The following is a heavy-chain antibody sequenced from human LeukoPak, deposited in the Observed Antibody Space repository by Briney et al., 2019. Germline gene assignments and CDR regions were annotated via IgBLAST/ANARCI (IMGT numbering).Heavy chain of an antibody. CDR3: ARHSYSSSF. J-gene: IGHJ4*02. Sequence: ASVKVSCXASGYTFTGYYMHWVRQARGQGLEWMARINPNSGGTNYAQKFQGRVTMTRDTSISTAYMELSRLRSDDTAVYYCARHSYSSSFWGQGTLVTVSS. V-gene: IGHV1-2*06. CDR2: INPNSGGT. CDR1: GYTFTGYY. D-gene: IGHD6-6*01.